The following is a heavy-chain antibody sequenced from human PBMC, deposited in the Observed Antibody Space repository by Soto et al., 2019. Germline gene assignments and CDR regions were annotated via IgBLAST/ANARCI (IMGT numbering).Heavy chain of an antibody. D-gene: IGHD3-16*01. J-gene: IGHJ6*02. CDR3: AMVDVYVTPSPQDV. CDR2: INTYNGNT. V-gene: IGHV1-18*01. Sequence: QVQLVQSRAEVKNPGASVKVSCKASGYSFTRYGIAWARQAPGQGLEWMGWINTYNGNTNYAQNLQGRVTLTTDTSTSTAYIELASLGSNVTAIYYCAMVDVYVTPSPQDVWGQGTTVIVSS. CDR1: GYSFTRYG.